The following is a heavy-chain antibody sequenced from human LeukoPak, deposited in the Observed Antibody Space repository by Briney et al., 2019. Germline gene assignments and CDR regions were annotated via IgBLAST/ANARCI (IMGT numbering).Heavy chain of an antibody. D-gene: IGHD4/OR15-4a*01. Sequence: GGSLRLSCAASGFTFDDYGMSWVRQAPEKGLEWVSGINWNGGSTGYADSVKGRFTISRDNAKNSLYLQMNSLRAEDTAVYYCARGFYGAGAFDIWGRGTMVTVPS. CDR2: INWNGGST. CDR3: ARGFYGAGAFDI. J-gene: IGHJ3*02. V-gene: IGHV3-20*04. CDR1: GFTFDDYG.